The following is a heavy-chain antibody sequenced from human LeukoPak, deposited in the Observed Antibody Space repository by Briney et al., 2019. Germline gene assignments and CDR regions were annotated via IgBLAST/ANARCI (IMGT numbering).Heavy chain of an antibody. CDR3: ARVGYYSSGPFSYFDY. CDR1: GFTFSRYA. J-gene: IGHJ4*02. D-gene: IGHD3-10*01. CDR2: ISYDGSNE. V-gene: IGHV3-30-3*01. Sequence: GGSLRLSCAASGFTFSRYAMHWVRQAPGKGLEWVAVISYDGSNEYYADSVKGRSTISRDSSENTLYLQMNSLRVEDTAVYYCARVGYYSSGPFSYFDYWGQGTLVTVPS.